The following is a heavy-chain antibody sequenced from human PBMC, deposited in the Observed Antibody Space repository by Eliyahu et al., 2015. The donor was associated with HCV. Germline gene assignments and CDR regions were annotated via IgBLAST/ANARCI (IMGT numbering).Heavy chain of an antibody. CDR3: KVSSSWIDY. V-gene: IGHV4-34*01. Sequence: QVQLQQWGAGLLKPSETLSLTCGVFGGSFSTYYWSWIRQTPGKGLEWIGEINHSGSINYNPSLKNRVAISLDTSKTHVSLTVISVTAADTAVYYCKVSSSWIDYWGQGTLVTVSS. D-gene: IGHD2-2*01. CDR1: GGSFSTYY. J-gene: IGHJ4*02. CDR2: INHSGSI.